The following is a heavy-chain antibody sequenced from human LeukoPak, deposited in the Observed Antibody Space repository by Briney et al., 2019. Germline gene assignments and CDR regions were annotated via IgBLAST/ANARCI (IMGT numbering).Heavy chain of an antibody. V-gene: IGHV3-30*18. J-gene: IGHJ4*02. CDR3: AKDGLLWLGELLYFFDY. Sequence: GRSLRLSCAASGFIFSSYGMHWVRQAPGKGLEWVAVISYDGSNKYYSDSVKGRFTISRDNSKNTLYLQMNSLRAEDTAVYYCAKDGLLWLGELLYFFDYWGQGTLVTVSS. D-gene: IGHD3-10*01. CDR1: GFIFSSYG. CDR2: ISYDGSNK.